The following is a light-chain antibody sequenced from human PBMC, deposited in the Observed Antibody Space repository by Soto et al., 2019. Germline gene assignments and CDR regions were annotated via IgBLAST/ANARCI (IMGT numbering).Light chain of an antibody. CDR3: EQSYSATWT. CDR2: AAS. J-gene: IGKJ1*01. CDR1: QNIDNF. V-gene: IGKV1-39*01. Sequence: GDRVTITCRASQNIDNFLNWYQQKPGKAPKLLISAASSLQSGVPSRFSGSGSGTDFTLTISSLQPEDFATYFCEQSYSATWTFGQGTKV.